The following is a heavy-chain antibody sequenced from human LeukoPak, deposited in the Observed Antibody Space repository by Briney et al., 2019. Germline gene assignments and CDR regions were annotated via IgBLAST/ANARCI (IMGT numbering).Heavy chain of an antibody. CDR2: ISGGGTYT. V-gene: IGHV3-11*03. J-gene: IGHJ4*02. CDR1: GFTFSDSY. Sequence: PGGSLRLSCAASGFTFSDSYMTWIRQAPGKGLEWVSYISGGGTYTHYADSVKGRFTISRDNAKNSLYLQTNSLRAEDTAMYYCATSGYTHAFDYWGQGTLVTVSS. CDR3: ATSGYTHAFDY. D-gene: IGHD5-18*01.